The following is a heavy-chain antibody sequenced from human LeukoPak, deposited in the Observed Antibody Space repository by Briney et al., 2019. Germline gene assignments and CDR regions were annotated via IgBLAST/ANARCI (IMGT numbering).Heavy chain of an antibody. CDR2: IIPILGIA. V-gene: IGHV1-69*04. D-gene: IGHD3-22*01. CDR3: ARGVGYDSSGYYFDY. CDR1: GGTFSSYA. Sequence: ASVKVSCKASGGTFSSYAISWVRQAPGQGLEWMGRIIPILGIANYAQKFQGRVTITADKSTSTAYMELSSLRSEDTAVHYCARGVGYDSSGYYFDYWGQGTLVTVPS. J-gene: IGHJ4*02.